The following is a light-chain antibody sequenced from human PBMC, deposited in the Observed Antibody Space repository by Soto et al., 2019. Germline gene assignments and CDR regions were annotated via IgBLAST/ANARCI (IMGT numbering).Light chain of an antibody. Sequence: EIVMTQSPATLSVSPGERVTLSCRATQSVSSNLAWYQQKPGQAPRLLIYDASTRATGIPARFGGSGSGTELTLTISSLQSEDFAIYYCQQYNAWPETFGQGTKVEI. CDR2: DAS. V-gene: IGKV3-15*01. CDR1: QSVSSN. CDR3: QQYNAWPET. J-gene: IGKJ1*01.